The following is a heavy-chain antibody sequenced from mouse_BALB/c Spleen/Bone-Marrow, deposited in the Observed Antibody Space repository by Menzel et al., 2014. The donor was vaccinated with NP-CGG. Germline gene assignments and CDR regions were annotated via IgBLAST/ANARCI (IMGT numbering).Heavy chain of an antibody. Sequence: EVKLVESGTVLARPGASVKMSCKASGYTFTSYWMHWVKQRPGQGLEWIGAIYPGNSDTSYNQKFKGKAKLTAVTSTSTACMKLSSLTNEDSAVYYCTGAMITRAWFAYWGQGTLVTVSA. D-gene: IGHD2-4*01. CDR2: IYPGNSDT. CDR3: TGAMITRAWFAY. CDR1: GYTFTSYW. V-gene: IGHV1-5*01. J-gene: IGHJ3*01.